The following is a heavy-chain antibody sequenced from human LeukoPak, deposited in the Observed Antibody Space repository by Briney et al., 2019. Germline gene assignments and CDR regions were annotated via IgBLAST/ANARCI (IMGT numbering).Heavy chain of an antibody. V-gene: IGHV3-23*01. Sequence: GGSLRLSCAASGFTFSNYAMSWVRQAPGKGLEWVSAISGSGGSTYYADSVKGRFTISRDNSKNTLYLQMKSLRAEDTAVYYCAGADCSSTSCWKDDAFDIWGQGTMVTVSS. CDR3: AGADCSSTSCWKDDAFDI. J-gene: IGHJ3*02. CDR1: GFTFSNYA. D-gene: IGHD2-2*01. CDR2: ISGSGGST.